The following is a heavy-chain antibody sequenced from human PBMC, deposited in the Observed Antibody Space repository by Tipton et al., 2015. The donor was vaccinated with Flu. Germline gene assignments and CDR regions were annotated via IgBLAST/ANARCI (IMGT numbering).Heavy chain of an antibody. CDR1: GGSIGSSSYY. V-gene: IGHV4-39*07. D-gene: IGHD6-19*01. J-gene: IGHJ6*02. CDR2: IYYSGST. Sequence: TLSLTCTVSGGSIGSSSYYWGWIRQPPGKGLEWIGSIYYSGSTYYNPSLKSRVTISVDTSKNQFSLKLSSVTAADTAVYYCASGAVAANYYYGMDVWGQGP. CDR3: ASGAVAANYYYGMDV.